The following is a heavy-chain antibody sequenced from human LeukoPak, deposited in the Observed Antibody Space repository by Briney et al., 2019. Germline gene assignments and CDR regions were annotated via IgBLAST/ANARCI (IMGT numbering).Heavy chain of an antibody. CDR1: GGSISSYY. CDR3: ARDYMQGAMDV. V-gene: IGHV4-59*01. D-gene: IGHD2-2*01. Sequence: SETLSLTCTVSGGSISSYYWSWIRQPPGKGLEWIGYTNYSGSTYYNPSLKSRVTISVDTSKNQFSLKLSSVTAADTAVYYCARDYMQGAMDVWGKGTTVTVSS. J-gene: IGHJ6*03. CDR2: TNYSGST.